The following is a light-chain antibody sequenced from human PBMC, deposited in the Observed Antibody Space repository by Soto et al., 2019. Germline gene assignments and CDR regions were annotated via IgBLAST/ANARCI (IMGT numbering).Light chain of an antibody. CDR3: MQGTYWWT. CDR1: QSLVSTDGHTY. V-gene: IGKV2-30*01. J-gene: IGKJ1*01. CDR2: EVS. Sequence: QPGSICCRSKQSLVSTDGHTYLNWFQQRPGQSPRRLIYEVSNRDSGVPDRFSGSGSDTDFTLKISRVEAEDVAIYFCMQGTYWWTFGQGTKVDIK.